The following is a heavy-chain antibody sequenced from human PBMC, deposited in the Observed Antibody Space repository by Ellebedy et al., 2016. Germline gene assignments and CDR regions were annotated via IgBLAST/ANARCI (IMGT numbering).Heavy chain of an antibody. CDR1: GFTFDDYA. J-gene: IGHJ4*02. V-gene: IGHV3-9*01. D-gene: IGHD6-19*01. Sequence: GGSLRLSCAASGFTFDDYAMHWVRQVPGKGLEWVSGISWNSGSIGYADPVKGRFTISRDKAKNSLYLQMDSLRAEDTAVYYRARAGQWLAYFDYWGQGTLVTVSS. CDR3: ARAGQWLAYFDY. CDR2: ISWNSGSI.